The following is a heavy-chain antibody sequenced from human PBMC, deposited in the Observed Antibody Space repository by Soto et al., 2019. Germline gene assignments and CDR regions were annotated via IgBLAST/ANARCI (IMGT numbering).Heavy chain of an antibody. D-gene: IGHD2-2*01. CDR2: INHSGST. V-gene: IGHV4-34*01. CDR3: ATAYYCSSTSCHDAPSRSNWFDP. CDR1: GGSFSGYY. J-gene: IGHJ5*02. Sequence: SETLSLTCAVYGGSFSGYYWSWIRQPPGKGLEWIGEINHSGSTNYNPSLKSRVTISVDTSKNQFSLKLSSVTAADTAVYYCATAYYCSSTSCHDAPSRSNWFDPWGQGPLVTVSP.